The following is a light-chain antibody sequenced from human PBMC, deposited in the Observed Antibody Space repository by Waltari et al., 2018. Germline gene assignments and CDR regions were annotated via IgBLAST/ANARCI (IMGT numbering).Light chain of an antibody. CDR2: GAY. CDR3: QQYGSAPLT. J-gene: IGKJ4*01. CDR1: QTVTSNF. Sequence: ELVLTQSPGTLSLSPGDRVTVYCRASQTVTSNFLAWYQQKPGQAPRLLIHGAYSRATGVPGRFSASASGTEFTLTINGLEPEDFAVYYCQQYGSAPLTFGGGTKVESK. V-gene: IGKV3-20*01.